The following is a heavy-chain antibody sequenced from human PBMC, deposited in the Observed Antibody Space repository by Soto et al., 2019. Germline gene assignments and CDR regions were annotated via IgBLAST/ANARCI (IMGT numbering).Heavy chain of an antibody. CDR3: ARGSGAYGGWFDP. CDR1: GYTFTGYY. D-gene: IGHD3-10*01. Sequence: QVQLVQSGAEVKKPGASVKVSCKASGYTFTGYYMHWVRQAPGQGLEWMGWINPNSGGTNYAQKLQGWTTMTRATSISTAYMEMSRLRSDDTAVYYCARGSGAYGGWFDPWGQGTLVTVSS. CDR2: INPNSGGT. V-gene: IGHV1-2*04. J-gene: IGHJ5*02.